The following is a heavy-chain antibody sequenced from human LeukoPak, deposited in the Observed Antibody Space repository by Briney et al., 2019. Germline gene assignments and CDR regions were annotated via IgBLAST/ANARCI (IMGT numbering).Heavy chain of an antibody. V-gene: IGHV1-18*01. CDR2: ISAYNGNT. J-gene: IGHJ4*02. CDR3: ARASQGGCSGGSCYPAW. Sequence: ASVKVSCKASGYTFTNYGFTWVRQAPGQGLEWMGWISAYNGNTNYAQKFQGRVTATTDTPTSTAYMELRSLRSDDTAVYYCARASQGGCSGGSCYPAWWGQGTLVTVSS. CDR1: GYTFTNYG. D-gene: IGHD2-15*01.